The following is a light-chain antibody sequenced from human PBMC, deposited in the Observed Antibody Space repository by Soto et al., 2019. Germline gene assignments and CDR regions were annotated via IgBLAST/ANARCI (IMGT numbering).Light chain of an antibody. Sequence: DIQMTQSPSSLSASVGDRVTITCRASQGISTYLNWYQQKPGKAPKLLIYAASSLQSGVPSRCSGSESETDFTLTISSLQPEDFANYYCQQSYSTSWTFGQGTKVDIK. CDR2: AAS. CDR1: QGISTY. CDR3: QQSYSTSWT. J-gene: IGKJ1*01. V-gene: IGKV1-39*01.